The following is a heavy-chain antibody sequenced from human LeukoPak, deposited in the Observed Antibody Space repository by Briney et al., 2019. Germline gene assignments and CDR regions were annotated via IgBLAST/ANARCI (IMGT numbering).Heavy chain of an antibody. Sequence: SGGSLRLSCAASGFTFSSYWMTWVRQGPGKGLEWVANIKPDGSLIYYVDSVKGRFTISRDNAKNSLYLQMSSLRAEDTAVYYCAKWDLYSGFYYFDYWGQGTLATVSS. CDR3: AKWDLYSGFYYFDY. J-gene: IGHJ4*02. CDR2: IKPDGSLI. V-gene: IGHV3-7*01. D-gene: IGHD1-26*01. CDR1: GFTFSSYW.